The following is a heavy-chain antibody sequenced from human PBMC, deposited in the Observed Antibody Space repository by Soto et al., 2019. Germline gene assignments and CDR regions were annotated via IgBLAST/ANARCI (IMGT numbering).Heavy chain of an antibody. D-gene: IGHD2-2*01. J-gene: IGHJ4*02. CDR1: GVSLRSSTYY. CDR2: IWYSGST. CDR3: AREDPPSLN. V-gene: IGHV4-39*07. Sequence: SETLSLTSTDSGVSLRSSTYYWGWIRQPPGKGLEWIGSIWYSGSTYYSPSLKSRVTISEDKAKNQFSLKLRSLRSDDTAVYYCAREDPPSLNWGQGTLVTVSS.